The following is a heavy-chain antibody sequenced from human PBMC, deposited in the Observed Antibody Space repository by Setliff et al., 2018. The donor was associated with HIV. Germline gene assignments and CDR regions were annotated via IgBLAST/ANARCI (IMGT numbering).Heavy chain of an antibody. D-gene: IGHD2-21*02. J-gene: IGHJ4*02. CDR3: ARFSVVVTAPGY. CDR1: GGSISTYY. Sequence: PSETLSLTCTVSGGSISTYYWSWIRQPPGKGLEWIGSIYFTGSSDNNPSLKSRITISVDTSKNQFSLKPNSVTAADTAVYYCARFSVVVTAPGYWGRGTLVTVSS. V-gene: IGHV4-59*08. CDR2: IYFTGSS.